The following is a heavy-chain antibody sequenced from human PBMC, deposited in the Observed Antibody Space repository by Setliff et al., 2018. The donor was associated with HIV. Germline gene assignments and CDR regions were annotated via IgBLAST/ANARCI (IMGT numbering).Heavy chain of an antibody. CDR2: IHKVGSEK. V-gene: IGHV3-7*03. CDR3: ARAYNVYDYRFDSSGYDY. CDR1: GFASGIVFSNYW. D-gene: IGHD3-22*01. Sequence: GGSLRLSCAASGFASGIVFSNYWMSWVRQAPGKGPEWVANIHKVGSEKYYVDSVKGRFTISRDNAKNSLFLEMNSLKAEDTAVYYCARAYNVYDYRFDSSGYDYWGQGTLVTVSS. J-gene: IGHJ4*02.